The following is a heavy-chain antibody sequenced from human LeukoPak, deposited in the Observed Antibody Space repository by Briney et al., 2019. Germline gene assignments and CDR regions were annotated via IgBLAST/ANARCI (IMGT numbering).Heavy chain of an antibody. V-gene: IGHV3-30-3*01. Sequence: GGSLRLSCAASGFTFSSYAMHWVRQAPGKGLEWVAVISYDGSNKYYADSVKGRFTISRDNSKNTLYLQMNSLRAEDTAVYYCARCSGCYASDVADYWPQATLVTVSS. J-gene: IGHJ4*02. CDR2: ISYDGSNK. CDR3: ARCSGCYASDVADY. D-gene: IGHD6-19*01. CDR1: GFTFSSYA.